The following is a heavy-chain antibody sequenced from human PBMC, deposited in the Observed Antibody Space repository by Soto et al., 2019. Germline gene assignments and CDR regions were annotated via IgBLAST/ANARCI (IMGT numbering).Heavy chain of an antibody. V-gene: IGHV3-30-3*01. D-gene: IGHD6-19*01. CDR1: GFTFSSYA. J-gene: IGHJ6*02. CDR2: ISYDGSNK. Sequence: GGSLRLSCAASGFTFSSYAMHWVRQAPGKGLEWVAVISYDGSNKYYADSVKGRFTISRDNSKNTLYLQMNSLRAEDTAVYYCARDKYSSGWYPGRNYYYYGMDVWGQGTTVTVSS. CDR3: ARDKYSSGWYPGRNYYYYGMDV.